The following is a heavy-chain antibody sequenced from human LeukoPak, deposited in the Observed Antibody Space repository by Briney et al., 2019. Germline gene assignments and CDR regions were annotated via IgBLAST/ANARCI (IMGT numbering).Heavy chain of an antibody. Sequence: SETLSLTCAVSGGAFSGYYWSWIRQPPGKGLEWIREINHSGSTNYNPSLKSRVTISLGTSKNQFSLKLSSLTAADTAVYYCARPHSTFFDQDAAYYFDYWGQGALVTVSS. D-gene: IGHD3-3*01. CDR1: GGAFSGYY. J-gene: IGHJ4*02. V-gene: IGHV4-34*01. CDR2: INHSGST. CDR3: ARPHSTFFDQDAAYYFDY.